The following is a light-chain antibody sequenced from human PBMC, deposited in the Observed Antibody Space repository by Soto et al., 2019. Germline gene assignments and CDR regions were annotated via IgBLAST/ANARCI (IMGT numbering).Light chain of an antibody. Sequence: QSVLTQPASVSGSPGQSITISCTGTSSDTGAYNYVSWFQQHPGKAPKLIISEVSSRPSGVSNRFSGSKSANAASLTISGLQAEDEADYFCFSFTTDWTHVFGTGTKVTVL. CDR2: EVS. CDR1: SSDTGAYNY. CDR3: FSFTTDWTHV. J-gene: IGLJ1*01. V-gene: IGLV2-14*01.